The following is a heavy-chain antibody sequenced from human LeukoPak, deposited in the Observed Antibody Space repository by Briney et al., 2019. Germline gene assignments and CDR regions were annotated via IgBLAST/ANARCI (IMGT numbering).Heavy chain of an antibody. V-gene: IGHV4-59*12. D-gene: IGHD5-12*01. CDR1: DGSITTYY. CDR2: IYYSGST. CDR3: ARAGGYVYYFDY. J-gene: IGHJ4*02. Sequence: SETLSLTCTVSDGSITTYYWSWIRQPPGKGLEWIGYIYYSGSTNYNPSLKSRVTISVDTSKNQFSLSLTSVTAADTAVYYCARAGGYVYYFDYWGLGTPVTVSS.